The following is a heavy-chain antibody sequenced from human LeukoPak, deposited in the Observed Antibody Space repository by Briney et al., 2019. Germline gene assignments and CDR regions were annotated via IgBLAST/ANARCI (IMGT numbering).Heavy chain of an antibody. Sequence: PSETLSLTCTVSGGSISSGDYSWSWIRQPPGKGLEWIGYIYYSGSTYYNPSLKSRVTISVDTSKNQFSLKLSSVTAADTAVYYCARVTYYYDSSAPSLDYWGQGTLVTVSS. CDR1: GGSISSGDYS. D-gene: IGHD3-22*01. V-gene: IGHV4-30-4*01. CDR3: ARVTYYYDSSAPSLDY. CDR2: IYYSGST. J-gene: IGHJ4*02.